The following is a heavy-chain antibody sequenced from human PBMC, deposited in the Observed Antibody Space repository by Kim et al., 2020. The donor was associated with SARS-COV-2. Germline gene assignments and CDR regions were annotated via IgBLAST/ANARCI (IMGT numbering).Heavy chain of an antibody. CDR1: GYTFTSYD. J-gene: IGHJ4*02. CDR3: ARGVRRQWLVREFSYYFDY. V-gene: IGHV1-8*01. CDR2: MNPNSGNT. Sequence: ASVKVSCKASGYTFTSYDINWVRQATGQGLEWMGWMNPNSGNTGYAQKFQGRVTMTRNTSISTAYMELSSLRSEDTAVYYCARGVRRQWLVREFSYYFDYWGQGTLVTVSS. D-gene: IGHD6-19*01.